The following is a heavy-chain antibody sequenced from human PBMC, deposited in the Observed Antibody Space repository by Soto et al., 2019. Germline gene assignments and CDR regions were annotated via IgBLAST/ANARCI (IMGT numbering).Heavy chain of an antibody. D-gene: IGHD2-2*01. J-gene: IGHJ6*02. Sequence: PGGSLRLSCAASGFTFSSYAMSWVRQAPGKGLEWVSAISGSGGSTYYADSVKGRFTISRDNSKNTLYLQMNSLRAEDTAVYYCAKERRARILTPPVPGYYGMDVWGQGTTVTVSS. V-gene: IGHV3-23*01. CDR2: ISGSGGST. CDR1: GFTFSSYA. CDR3: AKERRARILTPPVPGYYGMDV.